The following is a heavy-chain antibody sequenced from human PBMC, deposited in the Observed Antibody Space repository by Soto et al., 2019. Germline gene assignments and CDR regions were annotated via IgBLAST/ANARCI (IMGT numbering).Heavy chain of an antibody. J-gene: IGHJ4*02. V-gene: IGHV1-69*13. CDR1: GGTFSSYA. CDR2: IIPIFGTA. Sequence: SVKVACKASGGTFSSYAISWVRLAPGQGLEWMGGIIPIFGTANYAQKFQGRVTITADESTSTAYMELSSLRAEATAVYYCARAAGDYYDSSGYLLYYWGQGTLVTVCS. CDR3: ARAAGDYYDSSGYLLYY. D-gene: IGHD3-22*01.